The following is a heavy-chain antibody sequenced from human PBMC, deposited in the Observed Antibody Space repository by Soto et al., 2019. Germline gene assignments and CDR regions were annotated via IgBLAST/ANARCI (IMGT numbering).Heavy chain of an antibody. V-gene: IGHV3-23*01. J-gene: IGHJ4*02. CDR3: AKGRSSSWYYFDY. CDR2: ISGSGGST. D-gene: IGHD6-13*01. CDR1: GFTFSSYA. Sequence: GVSLRLSCAASGFTFSSYAMSWVRQAPGKGLEWVSAISGSGGSTYYADSVKGRFTISRDNSKNTLYLQMNSLRAEDTAVYYCAKGRSSSWYYFDYWGQGTLVTVSS.